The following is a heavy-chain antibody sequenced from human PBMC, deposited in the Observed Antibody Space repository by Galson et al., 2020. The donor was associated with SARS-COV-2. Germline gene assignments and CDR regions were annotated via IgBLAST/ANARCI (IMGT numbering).Heavy chain of an antibody. CDR2: VSGSGGST. D-gene: IGHD5-12*01. Sequence: GGSLRLYCAASGFTFNNYAMSWVRQAPGKGLEWVSAVSGSGGSTYYADSVMGRFTISRDNSKNRLYLQMNSLRAEDTAVYYCAKNGGYSGYESTYYYSYMDVWGKGTTVPVSS. V-gene: IGHV3-23*01. CDR3: AKNGGYSGYESTYYYSYMDV. J-gene: IGHJ6*03. CDR1: GFTFNNYA.